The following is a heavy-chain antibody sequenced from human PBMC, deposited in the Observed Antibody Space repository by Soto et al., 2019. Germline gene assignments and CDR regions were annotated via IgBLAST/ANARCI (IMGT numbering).Heavy chain of an antibody. CDR1: GGSVSSGSYY. V-gene: IGHV4-61*01. CDR2: IYYSGST. CDR3: ARDRLYYYDSSGYAEGFDP. D-gene: IGHD3-22*01. J-gene: IGHJ5*02. Sequence: SETLSLTCTVSGGSVSSGSYYGSWIRQPPGKGLEWIGYIYYSGSTNYNPSLKSRVTISVDTSKNQFSLKLSSVTAADTAVYYCARDRLYYYDSSGYAEGFDPWGQGTLVTVSS.